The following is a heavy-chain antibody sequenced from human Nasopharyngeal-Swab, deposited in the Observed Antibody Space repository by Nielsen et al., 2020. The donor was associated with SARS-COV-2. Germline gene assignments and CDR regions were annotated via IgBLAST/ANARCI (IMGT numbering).Heavy chain of an antibody. Sequence: GGSLRLSCAASGFTFDHYALHWVRQAPGKGLEWVAAINWNSGSTAYVDSVKGRFTISRDNAKNSLYLQMNSLRPEDTALYYCAKDAAGEFQYYYMDVWGKGTTVTVSS. D-gene: IGHD2-15*01. J-gene: IGHJ6*03. V-gene: IGHV3-9*01. CDR2: INWNSGST. CDR3: AKDAAGEFQYYYMDV. CDR1: GFTFDHYA.